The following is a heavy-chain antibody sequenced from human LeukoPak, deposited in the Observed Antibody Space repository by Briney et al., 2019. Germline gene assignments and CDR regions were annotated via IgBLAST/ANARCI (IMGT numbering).Heavy chain of an antibody. CDR1: GGSFSGYY. V-gene: IGHV4-34*01. J-gene: IGHJ4*02. CDR2: INHSGST. Sequence: SETLSLTCAVYGGSFSGYYWSWIRQPPGKGLEWIGEINHSGSTNYNPSLKSRVTISVDTSKNQFSLKLSSVTAADTAVYYCARDVAYGGIDYWGQGTLVTVSS. D-gene: IGHD4-23*01. CDR3: ARDVAYGGIDY.